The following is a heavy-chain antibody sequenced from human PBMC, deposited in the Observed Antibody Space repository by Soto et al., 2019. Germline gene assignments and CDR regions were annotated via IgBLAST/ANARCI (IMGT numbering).Heavy chain of an antibody. V-gene: IGHV3-23*01. CDR1: GFTFSNFA. J-gene: IGHJ6*03. D-gene: IGHD6-19*01. CDR3: AKDTRSSTYYMDV. Sequence: EVLVLESGGGSVQHVGSLRLSCAASGFTFSNFAMSWVRHAPGKGLEWVSELSGSTDTTYYADSVTGRFIISRDNSKTTLHLQRNSLRAEDTAVYYCAKDTRSSTYYMDVWGKGTTVTVSS. CDR2: LSGSTDTT.